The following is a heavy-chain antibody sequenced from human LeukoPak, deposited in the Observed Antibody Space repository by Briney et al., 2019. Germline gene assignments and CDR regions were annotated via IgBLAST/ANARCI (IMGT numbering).Heavy chain of an antibody. Sequence: GGSLRLSCAASGFTFSSHSMNWVRQAPGKGLEWVSSISSSSSYIYYADSVKGRFTISRDNAKNSLYLHMNSLRAEDTAVYYCATKWELPNPFDYWGQGTLVTVSS. CDR1: GFTFSSHS. D-gene: IGHD1-26*01. V-gene: IGHV3-21*01. J-gene: IGHJ4*02. CDR3: ATKWELPNPFDY. CDR2: ISSSSSYI.